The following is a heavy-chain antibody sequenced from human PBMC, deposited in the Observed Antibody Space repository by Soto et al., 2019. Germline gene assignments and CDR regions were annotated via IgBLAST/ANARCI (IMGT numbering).Heavy chain of an antibody. D-gene: IGHD2-2*01. CDR3: AGVPDR. J-gene: IGHJ5*02. Sequence: SETLSLTCTVSGGSVSSGSYYWSWIRQPPGKGLEWIGYIYYSGSTNYNPSLKSRVTISVDTSKNQFSLKLSSVTAADTAVYYCAGVPDRWGQGSLVTVSS. CDR2: IYYSGST. V-gene: IGHV4-61*01. CDR1: GGSVSSGSYY.